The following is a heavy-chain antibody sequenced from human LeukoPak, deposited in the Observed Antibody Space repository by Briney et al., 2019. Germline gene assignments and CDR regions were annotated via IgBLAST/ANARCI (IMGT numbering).Heavy chain of an antibody. CDR3: ARVRVSSGHHPWYFGY. D-gene: IGHD3-22*01. CDR2: IYYSGRT. CDR1: GGSISSYY. V-gene: IGHV4-59*01. Sequence: SETLSLTCTVSGGSISSYYWSWIRQSPGKGLEWIGYIYYSGRTDYNPSLKSRVTISVDTSKNQFSLKLSSVTAADTAVYYCARVRVSSGHHPWYFGYSGQGTLVTVTS. J-gene: IGHJ4*02.